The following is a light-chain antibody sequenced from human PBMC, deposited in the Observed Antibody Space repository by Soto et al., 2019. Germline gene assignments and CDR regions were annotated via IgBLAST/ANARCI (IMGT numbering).Light chain of an antibody. J-gene: IGKJ1*01. V-gene: IGKV1-6*01. CDR2: VAS. CDR1: QGIKND. CDR3: LQYYNFSWT. Sequence: AIQMTQSPSSLSASVVDRVTITCRASQGIKNDLGWYQQKPGRAPKLLIYVASNLQSGVPSRFSGSGSGTDFTLAITGLQPEDFATYYCLQYYNFSWTFGQGTKVDI.